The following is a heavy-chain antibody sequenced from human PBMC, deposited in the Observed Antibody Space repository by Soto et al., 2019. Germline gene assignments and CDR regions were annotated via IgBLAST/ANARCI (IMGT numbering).Heavy chain of an antibody. CDR3: ARYYDFWSGSYYFDY. V-gene: IGHV4-34*01. D-gene: IGHD3-3*01. CDR2: INHSGST. CDR1: GGSFSGYY. J-gene: IGHJ4*02. Sequence: SETLSLTCAVYGGSFSGYYWSWIRQPPGKGLEWIGEINHSGSTNYNPSLKSRVTISVDTSKNQFSLKLSSVTAADTAVYYCARYYDFWSGSYYFDYWGQGTLVT.